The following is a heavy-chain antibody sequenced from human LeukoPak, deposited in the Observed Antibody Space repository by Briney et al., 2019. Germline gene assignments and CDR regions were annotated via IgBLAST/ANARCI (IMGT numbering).Heavy chain of an antibody. J-gene: IGHJ6*02. V-gene: IGHV4-59*01. Sequence: RPSETLSLTCTVSGGSISSYYWSWIRQPPEKGLEWIGYFYYSGSTDYNPSLKSRVTISGDTSKNQFSLKLSSVTAADTAVYYCARDKGLAAAGTLILDYYYGMDGWGQGTTVTASS. CDR1: GGSISSYY. CDR2: FYYSGST. D-gene: IGHD6-13*01. CDR3: ARDKGLAAAGTLILDYYYGMDG.